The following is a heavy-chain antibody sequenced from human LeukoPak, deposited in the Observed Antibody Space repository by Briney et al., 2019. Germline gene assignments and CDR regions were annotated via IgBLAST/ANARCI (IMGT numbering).Heavy chain of an antibody. J-gene: IGHJ4*02. CDR1: GFTFSSYS. CDR2: ISSSSSTI. D-gene: IGHD3-9*01. V-gene: IGHV3-48*02. CDR3: ARTPSPYYDILTGYYFDY. Sequence: GGSLRLSCAASGFTFSSYSMNWVRQAPGKGLEWVSYISSSSSTIYYADSVKGRFTISRDNAKNSLYLQMNSLRDEDTAVYYCARTPSPYYDILTGYYFDYWGQGTLVTVSS.